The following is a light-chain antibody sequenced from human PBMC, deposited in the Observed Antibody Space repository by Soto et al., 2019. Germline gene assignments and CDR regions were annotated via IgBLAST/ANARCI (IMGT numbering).Light chain of an antibody. CDR3: SSYTSSSHYV. CDR1: SSDVGGYNY. J-gene: IGLJ1*01. Sequence: QSALTQPASVSGSPGQSITISCTGTSSDVGGYNYVSWYQQHPGKAPKLMIYEVSNRPSGVSNRFSGSKSGNTASLTISGFQAEDEADYYCSSYTSSSHYVFGTGTKLTVL. CDR2: EVS. V-gene: IGLV2-14*01.